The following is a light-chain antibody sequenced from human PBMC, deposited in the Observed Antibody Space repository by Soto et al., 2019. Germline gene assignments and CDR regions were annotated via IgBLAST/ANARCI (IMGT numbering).Light chain of an antibody. CDR2: DVS. Sequence: QSALTQPASVSGSPGQSITISCTGTSSDVGGYNYVSWYQQHPGKAPKLMIYDVSNQPSGVSNRFSGSKSANTASLTISGLQAEDEADYYCSSYTSSSTRVFGTGTKVTVL. CDR3: SSYTSSSTRV. V-gene: IGLV2-14*01. CDR1: SSDVGGYNY. J-gene: IGLJ1*01.